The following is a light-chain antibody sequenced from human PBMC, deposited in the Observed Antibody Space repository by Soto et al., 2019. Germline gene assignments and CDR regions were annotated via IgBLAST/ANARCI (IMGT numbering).Light chain of an antibody. J-gene: IGKJ3*01. Sequence: EIVLTQSPGTVSLSPGERATLSCRASQSVSSSYLAWYQQKPGQAPRLLIYGASSRATGIPDRFSGSGSGTDFTLTISRLEPEDFAVYYCQQYGSSPRGVTFGPGTKVDIK. CDR2: GAS. CDR3: QQYGSSPRGVT. V-gene: IGKV3-20*01. CDR1: QSVSSSY.